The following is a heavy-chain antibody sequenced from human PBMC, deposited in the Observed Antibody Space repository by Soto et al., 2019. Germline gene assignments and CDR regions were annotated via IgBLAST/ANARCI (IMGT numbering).Heavy chain of an antibody. V-gene: IGHV3-64*01. D-gene: IGHD3-3*01. Sequence: EEQLVQSGGALVQPGGSLSLSCAASGFSFSSYDLFWVRQAPGKGLEYVSAVSRNGINTYYANSVKGRFTISRDNSKNIMYLQMGTLRAEDMAVYYCAITYYDFDVWGKGTTVIVSS. CDR3: AITYYDFDV. CDR1: GFSFSSYD. J-gene: IGHJ6*04. CDR2: VSRNGINT.